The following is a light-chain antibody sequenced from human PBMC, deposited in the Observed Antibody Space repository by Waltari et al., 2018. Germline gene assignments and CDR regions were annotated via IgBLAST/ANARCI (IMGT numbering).Light chain of an antibody. CDR3: QQYYSGLT. V-gene: IGKV4-1*01. CDR2: VAS. J-gene: IGKJ4*01. Sequence: DIVMTQSPDSLSLSLGDRATINCKSSQTILYNSKNKNYLSWDQQKPGQPPKLLIYVASTRDSGVPDRFSGSGSGTDFTLAISSLQAEDVAVYYCQQYYSGLTFGGGTRVEIK. CDR1: QTILYNSKNKNY.